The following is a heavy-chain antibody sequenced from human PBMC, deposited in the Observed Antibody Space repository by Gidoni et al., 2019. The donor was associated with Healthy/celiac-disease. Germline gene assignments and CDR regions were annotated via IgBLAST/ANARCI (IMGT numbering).Heavy chain of an antibody. CDR3: ARASRSSSGWYVSDY. Sequence: QVQLQESGPGLVKPSQTLSLTCPVSGGSISSGSYYWSWIRQPAGKGLEWIGRIYTSGSTNYNPSLKSRVTISVDTSKNQFSLKLSSVTAADTAVYYCARASRSSSGWYVSDYWGQGTLVTVSS. V-gene: IGHV4-61*02. J-gene: IGHJ4*02. D-gene: IGHD6-19*01. CDR1: GGSISSGSYY. CDR2: IYTSGST.